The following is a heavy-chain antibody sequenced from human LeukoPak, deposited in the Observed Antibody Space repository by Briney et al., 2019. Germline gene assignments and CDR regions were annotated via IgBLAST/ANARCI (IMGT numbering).Heavy chain of an antibody. D-gene: IGHD1-7*01. Sequence: GGSXXLXCAASGFTFSNXAMSWVRXAPGKGXXXXXALSGSGGSTYYADSVKGRFTISRDNSKNTLYLQMNSLGAEDTAVYYCAKDERNWNYNLASQTYDWGQGTLVTVSS. J-gene: IGHJ4*02. CDR1: GFTFSNXA. V-gene: IGHV3-23*01. CDR2: LSGSGGST. CDR3: AKDERNWNYNLASQTYD.